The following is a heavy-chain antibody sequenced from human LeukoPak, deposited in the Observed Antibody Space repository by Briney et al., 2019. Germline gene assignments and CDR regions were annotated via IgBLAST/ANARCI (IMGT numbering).Heavy chain of an antibody. D-gene: IGHD6-19*01. J-gene: IGHJ4*02. CDR1: GGSISIFY. Sequence: SETLSLTCTVSGGSISIFYWSWIRQPPGKGLEWIGDIYYSGTTNYNPSLKSRVTISLDTSKNQFSLRLSSVTAADTAVYYCARGRVFTGGWYYFDYWGQGTLVTVSS. V-gene: IGHV4-59*12. CDR3: ARGRVFTGGWYYFDY. CDR2: IYYSGTT.